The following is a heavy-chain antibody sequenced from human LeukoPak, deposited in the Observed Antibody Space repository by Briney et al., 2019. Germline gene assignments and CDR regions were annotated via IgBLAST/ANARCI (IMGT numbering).Heavy chain of an antibody. D-gene: IGHD3-10*01. J-gene: IGHJ4*02. CDR1: GGSFSGYY. CDR3: ARLGLRYGGY. V-gene: IGHV4-34*01. Sequence: SETLSLTCAVYGGSFSGYYWSWIRQPPGKGLEWIGEINHSGSTNYNPSLKSRVTTSVDTSNNQFSLQLSSVTAAGTAVYYCARLGLRYGGYWGQGTLVTVSS. CDR2: INHSGST.